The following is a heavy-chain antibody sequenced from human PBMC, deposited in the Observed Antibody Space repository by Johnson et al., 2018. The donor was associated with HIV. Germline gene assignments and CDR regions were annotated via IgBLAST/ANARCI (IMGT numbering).Heavy chain of an antibody. Sequence: EMQLVESGGGLVQPGGSLRLSCAASGFTVSSNYMSWVRQAPGKGLEWVSVIYSGGSTYYADSVKGRFTLSRDNSKNTLYLQMNSLRAEDTAVYYCARDPPSYGSGSYFRAFDIWGQGTMVTVSS. CDR1: GFTVSSNY. D-gene: IGHD3-10*01. CDR2: IYSGGST. J-gene: IGHJ3*02. V-gene: IGHV3-66*01. CDR3: ARDPPSYGSGSYFRAFDI.